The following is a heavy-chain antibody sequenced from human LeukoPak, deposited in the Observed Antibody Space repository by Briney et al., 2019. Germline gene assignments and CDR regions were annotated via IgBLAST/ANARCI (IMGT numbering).Heavy chain of an antibody. V-gene: IGHV3-64D*06. CDR3: VKLPNWFDP. CDR2: ISSNGGST. J-gene: IGHJ5*02. CDR1: GFTFSSYA. Sequence: GGSLRLSCSASGFTFSSYAMHWVRQAPGKGLKYVSAISSNGGSTYYADSVKGRFTISRDNSKNTLYLQMSSLRAEDTAVYYCVKLPNWFDPWGQGTLVTVSS.